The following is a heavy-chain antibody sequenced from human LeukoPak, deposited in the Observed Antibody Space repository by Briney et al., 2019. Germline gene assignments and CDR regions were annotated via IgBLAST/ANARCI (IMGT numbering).Heavy chain of an antibody. D-gene: IGHD1-1*01. CDR2: INAGNGDT. V-gene: IGHV1-3*01. CDR1: GYTFTSYA. CDR3: ARDRGGTGDFDY. Sequence: GASVKVSCKAFGYTFTSYAMHWVRRAPGQRLEWMGWINAGNGDTKYSQKFQGRVTIARDTSASTAYMELSSLRSEDTAVYYCARDRGGTGDFDYWGQGTLVTVSS. J-gene: IGHJ4*02.